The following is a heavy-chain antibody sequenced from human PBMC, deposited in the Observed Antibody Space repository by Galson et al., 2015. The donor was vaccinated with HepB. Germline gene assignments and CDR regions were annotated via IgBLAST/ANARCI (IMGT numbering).Heavy chain of an antibody. Sequence: SLRLSCAASGFSFSEYSMSWIRQTPGKGLEWISYISPIDSLKSYANSVKGRFTISRDNAKKSLYLQMNRLRAEDTAIYYCARDDCYRLSCSLDSWGQGTLVTVSS. CDR2: ISPIDSLK. J-gene: IGHJ4*02. CDR3: ARDDCYRLSCSLDS. D-gene: IGHD2-2*01. V-gene: IGHV3-11*06. CDR1: GFSFSEYS.